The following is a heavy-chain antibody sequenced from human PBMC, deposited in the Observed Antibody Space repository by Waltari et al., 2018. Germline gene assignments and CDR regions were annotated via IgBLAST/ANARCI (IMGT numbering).Heavy chain of an antibody. D-gene: IGHD3-22*01. CDR3: ASVDSSAFSRSFDY. CDR2: SSRSSTYI. V-gene: IGHV3-21*02. CDR1: GFAFSCYH. J-gene: IGHJ4*02. Sequence: QLVESGGGLVKPGGSLRLSCAASGFAFSCYHMNWVRQAPGKSLEWVSSSSRSSTYIYYADSVKGRFTVYRDNAKNALFLQMSSLRVEDTAVYYCASVDSSAFSRSFDYWGLGTLVTVSS.